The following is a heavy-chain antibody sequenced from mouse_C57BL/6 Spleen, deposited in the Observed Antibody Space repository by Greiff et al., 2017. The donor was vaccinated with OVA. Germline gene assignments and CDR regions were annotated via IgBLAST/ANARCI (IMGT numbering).Heavy chain of an antibody. D-gene: IGHD2-3*01. CDR1: GYTFTDYN. CDR2: INPNNGGT. CDR3: ASDGCRYYYAMDD. Sequence: EVQLQQSGPELVKPGASVKMSCKASGYTFTDYNMHWVKQSHGTSLEWIGYINPNNGGTSYNQKFTGKATLTVNQSSSTASMEPRSLTSEVSAGDNGASDGCRYYYAMDDWGQGTSVTVSS. J-gene: IGHJ4*01. V-gene: IGHV1-22*01.